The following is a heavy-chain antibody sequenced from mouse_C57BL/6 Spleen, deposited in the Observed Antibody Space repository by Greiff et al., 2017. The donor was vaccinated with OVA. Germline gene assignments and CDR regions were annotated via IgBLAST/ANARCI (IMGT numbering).Heavy chain of an antibody. V-gene: IGHV3-6*01. CDR1: GYSITSGYY. CDR2: ISYDGSN. CDR3: ANSYDGYYGYFDV. J-gene: IGHJ1*03. Sequence: EVKLMESGPGLVKPSQSLSLTCSVTGYSITSGYYWNWIRQFPGNKLEWMGYISYDGSNNYNPSLKNRISITRDTSKNQFFLKLNSMTTEDTATYYCANSYDGYYGYFDVWGTGTTVTVSS. D-gene: IGHD2-3*01.